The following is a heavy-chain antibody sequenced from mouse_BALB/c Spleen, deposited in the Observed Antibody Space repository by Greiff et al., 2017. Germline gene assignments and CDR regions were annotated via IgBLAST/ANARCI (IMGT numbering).Heavy chain of an antibody. CDR1: GFNIKDTY. Sequence: EVKLMESGAELVKPGASVKLSCTASGFNIKDTYMHWVKQRPEQGLEWIGRIDPANGNTKYDPKFQGKATITADTSSNTAYLQLSSLTSEDTAVYYCASDYDDYWGQGTTLTVSS. V-gene: IGHV14-3*02. CDR3: ASDYDDY. J-gene: IGHJ2*01. D-gene: IGHD2-4*01. CDR2: IDPANGNT.